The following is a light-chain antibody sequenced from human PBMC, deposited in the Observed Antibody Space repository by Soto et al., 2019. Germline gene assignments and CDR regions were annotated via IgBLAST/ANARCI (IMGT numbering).Light chain of an antibody. CDR3: QTWGTGIQV. CDR2: LNSDGSH. Sequence: QPVLTQSPSASASLGASIKLTCTLSSGHSRYGIAWHQQQPEKGPRYLMKLNSDGSHSKGDGIPDRFSGSSSGAERYLTISSLQSEDEADYSCQTWGTGIQVFGGGTKLTVL. V-gene: IGLV4-69*01. CDR1: SGHSRYG. J-gene: IGLJ2*01.